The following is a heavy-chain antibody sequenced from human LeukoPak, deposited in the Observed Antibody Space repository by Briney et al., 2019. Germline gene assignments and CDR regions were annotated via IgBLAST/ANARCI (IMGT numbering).Heavy chain of an antibody. Sequence: PSETLSLTCTVSGASINTYYWSWIRQPPGKGLEWLGYISYRGSTNYNPSLKSRVTIAADTSQNQFSLKLTSVTAADTAVYYCAKEIVGAKFFEYWGQGALVTVSS. CDR3: AKEIVGAKFFEY. J-gene: IGHJ4*02. V-gene: IGHV4-59*01. CDR1: GASINTYY. D-gene: IGHD1-26*01. CDR2: ISYRGST.